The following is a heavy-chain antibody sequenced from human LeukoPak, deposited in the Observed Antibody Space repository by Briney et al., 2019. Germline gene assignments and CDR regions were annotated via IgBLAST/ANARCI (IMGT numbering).Heavy chain of an antibody. J-gene: IGHJ3*02. Sequence: SVKVSCKASGYTFTNYAISWVRQAPGQGLEWMGGILPTFGTTNYAQKFQARVTITADESTSTAYMEMSSLRSEDTAVYYCGRVSCGGNCYSLIGTFDIWGQGTMVTVSS. CDR1: GYTFTNYA. D-gene: IGHD2-15*01. CDR3: GRVSCGGNCYSLIGTFDI. CDR2: ILPTFGTT. V-gene: IGHV1-69*13.